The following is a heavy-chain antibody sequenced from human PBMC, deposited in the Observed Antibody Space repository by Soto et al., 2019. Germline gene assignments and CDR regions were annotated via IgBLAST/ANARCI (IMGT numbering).Heavy chain of an antibody. Sequence: GGSLRLSCAASGFIFTRYAMAWVRQVPGKGLEWLAGISGTAGKRYYLDSVKGRFTISRDTSRNTVFLQMNSLRADDTAIYFCAGRTVASSWTSDIWGQGTMVTVSS. CDR1: GFIFTRYA. V-gene: IGHV3-23*01. CDR3: AGRTVASSWTSDI. J-gene: IGHJ3*02. D-gene: IGHD6-19*01. CDR2: ISGTAGKR.